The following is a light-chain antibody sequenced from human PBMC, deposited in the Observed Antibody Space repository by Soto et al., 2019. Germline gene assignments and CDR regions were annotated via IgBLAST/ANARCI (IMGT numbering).Light chain of an antibody. CDR1: QSLSSSY. V-gene: IGKV3-20*01. CDR3: QQYGGSMT. CDR2: GAS. J-gene: IGKJ5*01. Sequence: EIVLTQSPGTLSLSPGDTATLSCRASQSLSSSYLAWYQQRPGQAPRLLIYGASTRATGIPDRFSGSGSGTDLTLTITRLDPEDFPVYYCQQYGGSMTFGQGTRLEIE.